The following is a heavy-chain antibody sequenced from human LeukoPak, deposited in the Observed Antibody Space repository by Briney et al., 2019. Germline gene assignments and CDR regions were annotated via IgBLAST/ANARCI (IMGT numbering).Heavy chain of an antibody. D-gene: IGHD2-21*02. CDR1: DDSLSSYY. Sequence: SETLSLTCTVSDDSLSSYYFSWIRQPPGKALECIGYIYKSGDTNSNPSLNGRVTMSLDMSNKQFFLHLRSVTAADTAVYFCARTARVFDRWGQGLLVTVSS. V-gene: IGHV4-4*08. CDR2: IYKSGDT. CDR3: ARTARVFDR. J-gene: IGHJ4*02.